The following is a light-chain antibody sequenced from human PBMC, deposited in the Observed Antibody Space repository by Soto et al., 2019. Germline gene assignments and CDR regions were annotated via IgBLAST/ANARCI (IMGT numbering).Light chain of an antibody. J-gene: IGKJ5*01. Sequence: DIQMTQSPSTLSASVGDRVTITCRASQTIRSLLAWYRQKPGKAPKALIYDASRLGSGVPSRFSGSGSGTEFTLTISSLQPDDFATYYCQQYQTYATFGQGTRLEIK. CDR2: DAS. CDR3: QQYQTYAT. CDR1: QTIRSL. V-gene: IGKV1-5*01.